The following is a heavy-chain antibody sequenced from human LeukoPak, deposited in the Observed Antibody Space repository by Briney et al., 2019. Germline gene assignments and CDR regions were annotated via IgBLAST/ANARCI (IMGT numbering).Heavy chain of an antibody. CDR2: IRYDGSNK. J-gene: IGHJ3*02. V-gene: IGHV3-30*02. CDR3: AKDSAHGSLNAFDI. CDR1: GFTFSSYG. D-gene: IGHD3-10*01. Sequence: GGSLRLSCAASGFTFSSYGMHWVRQAPGRGLEWVAFIRYDGSNKYYADSVKGRFTISRDDSKNTLYLQMNSLRAEDTAVYYCAKDSAHGSLNAFDIWGQGTMVTVSS.